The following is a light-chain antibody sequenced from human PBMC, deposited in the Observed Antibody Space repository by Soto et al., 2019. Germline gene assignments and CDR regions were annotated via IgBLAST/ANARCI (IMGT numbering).Light chain of an antibody. J-gene: IGLJ6*01. Sequence: QSALTQPASVSGSPGQSITISCTGTSSDVGGYAYVSWYQQYPGKAPKLVISEVSNRPSGISHRFSGSRSGNTASLTISGLLDDDEADYFCASFRSGTILVFGSGTQLTVL. CDR2: EVS. V-gene: IGLV2-14*01. CDR3: ASFRSGTILV. CDR1: SSDVGGYAY.